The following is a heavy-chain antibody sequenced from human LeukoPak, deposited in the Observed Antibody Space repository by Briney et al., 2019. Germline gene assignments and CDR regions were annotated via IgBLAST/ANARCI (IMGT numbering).Heavy chain of an antibody. J-gene: IGHJ4*02. Sequence: GGSLRLSCAASGFTFSSYVMHWVRQAPGKGLEWVAVISYDGSNKYYADSVKGRFTISRDNSKNTLYLQMNSLRAEDTAVYYCAKEEVYSGYDYDYWGQGTLVTVSS. D-gene: IGHD5-12*01. CDR1: GFTFSSYV. CDR2: ISYDGSNK. V-gene: IGHV3-30*18. CDR3: AKEEVYSGYDYDY.